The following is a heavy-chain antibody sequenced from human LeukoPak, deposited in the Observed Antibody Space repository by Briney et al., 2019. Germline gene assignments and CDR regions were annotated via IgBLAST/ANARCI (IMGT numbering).Heavy chain of an antibody. V-gene: IGHV3-30-3*01. D-gene: IGHD5-24*01. J-gene: IGHJ4*02. CDR3: ARAGGDGYNFRFDSRLDY. CDR1: GFTFSSYA. Sequence: GRSLRLSCAASGFTFSSYAMNWVRQAPGKGLEWVAVISYDGSNKYYADSVKGRFTISRDDSKNTLYQQMNSLRAEDTAVYYCARAGGDGYNFRFDSRLDYWGQGTLVTVSS. CDR2: ISYDGSNK.